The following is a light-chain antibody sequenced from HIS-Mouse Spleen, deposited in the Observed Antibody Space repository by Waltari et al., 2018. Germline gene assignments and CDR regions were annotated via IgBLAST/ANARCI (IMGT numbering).Light chain of an antibody. J-gene: IGKJ1*01. CDR2: AAS. CDR1: QGISSY. V-gene: IGKV1-8*01. CDR3: HQYSSYPRT. Sequence: AIRMTQSPSSFSASTGDRVTITCRASQGISSYLAWYQQKPGKAPKLLIYAASTLQSGVPSRFSGSGSGTDFTLTISCLQSEAFATYYCHQYSSYPRTFGQGTKVEIK.